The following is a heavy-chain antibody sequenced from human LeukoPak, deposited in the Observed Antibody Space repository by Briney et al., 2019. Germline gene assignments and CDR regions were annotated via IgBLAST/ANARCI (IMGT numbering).Heavy chain of an antibody. CDR1: GFTFTNYW. Sequence: GGSLRLSCVASGFTFTNYWMNWVRQAPGKGLEWVANIKADGSEKYYVDSVKGRFTISRDNAKNSVYLQINSLRAEDTAVYYCARDQDFSFDYRGQGTLVIVSS. CDR3: ARDQDFSFDY. CDR2: IKADGSEK. J-gene: IGHJ4*02. D-gene: IGHD3/OR15-3a*01. V-gene: IGHV3-7*01.